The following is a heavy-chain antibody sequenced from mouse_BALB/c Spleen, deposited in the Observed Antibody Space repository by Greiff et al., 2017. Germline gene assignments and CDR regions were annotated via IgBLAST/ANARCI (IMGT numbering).Heavy chain of an antibody. Sequence: QVQLQQSGAELARPGASVKLSCKASGYTFTDYYINWVKQRTGQGLEWIGEIYPGSGNTYYNEKFKGKATLTADKSSSTAYMQLSSLTSEDSAVYFCAKTGTGAYWGQGTLVTGSA. D-gene: IGHD4-1*01. CDR1: GYTFTDYY. CDR3: AKTGTGAY. V-gene: IGHV1-77*01. J-gene: IGHJ3*01. CDR2: IYPGSGNT.